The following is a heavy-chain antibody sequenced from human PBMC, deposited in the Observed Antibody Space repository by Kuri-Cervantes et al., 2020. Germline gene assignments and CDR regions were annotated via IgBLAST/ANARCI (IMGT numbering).Heavy chain of an antibody. CDR2: IYYSGDT. CDR3: ARAYSSSSYDWLDP. D-gene: IGHD6-6*01. V-gene: IGHV4-59*12. J-gene: IGHJ5*02. Sequence: SETLSLTCIVSNDSIVHNYWSWIRQSPGKGLEWIGNIYYSGDTNYNPSLKSRVTISVDTSKKQFSLKLSSVTAADTAVYYCARAYSSSSYDWLDPWGQGTPVTVSS. CDR1: NDSIVHNY.